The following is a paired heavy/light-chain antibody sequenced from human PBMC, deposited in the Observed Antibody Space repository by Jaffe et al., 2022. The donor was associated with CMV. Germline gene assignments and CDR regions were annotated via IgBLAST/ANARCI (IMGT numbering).Heavy chain of an antibody. CDR1: GDSVSRNY. Sequence: QVLLQESGPGLVKPSETLSLTCTVSGDSVSRNYWNWIRQPPGKGLEWIGYIHYTGSTNYNPSLKSRVTISVDTSKNQFSLKLSSVTAADTAVYYCARLGGDGYNKGELDYWDQGTLVTVSS. CDR2: IHYTGST. J-gene: IGHJ4*02. D-gene: IGHD3-16*01. CDR3: ARLGGDGYNKGELDY. V-gene: IGHV4-59*08.
Light chain of an antibody. CDR1: SSNIGAGYD. Sequence: QSVLTQPPSVSGAPGQRVTISCTGSSSNIGAGYDVHWYQQLPGTAPKVLIYGNRNRPSGVPDRFSGSKSGTSASLAITGLQAEDEADYYCQSYHSSLGGVVFGGGTKLTVL. J-gene: IGLJ2*01. CDR2: GNR. CDR3: QSYHSSLGGVV. V-gene: IGLV1-40*01.